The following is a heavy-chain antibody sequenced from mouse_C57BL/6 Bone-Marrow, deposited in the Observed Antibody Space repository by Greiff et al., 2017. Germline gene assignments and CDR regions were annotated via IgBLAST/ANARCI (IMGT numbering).Heavy chain of an antibody. D-gene: IGHD3-3*01. CDR1: GFSFTSYG. V-gene: IGHV2-5*01. CDR2: ICSGGST. CDR3: ATISLGY. Sequence: VQVVESGPGLVQPSQSLSITCTVSGFSFTSYGVHWVRQSPGKGLEWLGVICSGGSTDYNAAFMSRLSSTKDNSKSQVFFKMNSLQADDTAIYYCATISLGYWSQGTTLTVSS. J-gene: IGHJ2*01.